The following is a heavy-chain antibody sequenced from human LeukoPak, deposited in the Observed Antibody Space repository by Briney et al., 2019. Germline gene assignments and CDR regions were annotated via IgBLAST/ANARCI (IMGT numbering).Heavy chain of an antibody. D-gene: IGHD3-22*01. CDR1: GFTFDDYG. CDR2: INWNGGST. V-gene: IGHV3-20*04. Sequence: LPGGSLRLSCAASGFTFDDYGMSWVRQAPGKGLEWVSGINWNGGSTGYAASVKGRYTISRDNAKNSLYLQMNSLRAEDTALYYCAREIRRYYYDSSGYYQLDYWGQGTLVTVSS. J-gene: IGHJ4*02. CDR3: AREIRRYYYDSSGYYQLDY.